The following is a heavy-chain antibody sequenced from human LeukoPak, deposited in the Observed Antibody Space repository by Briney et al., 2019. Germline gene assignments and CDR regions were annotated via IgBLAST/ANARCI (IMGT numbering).Heavy chain of an antibody. CDR1: GFTFSSYG. D-gene: IGHD6-25*01. V-gene: IGHV3-30*02. J-gene: IGHJ6*03. Sequence: GGSLRLSCAASGFTFSSYGMHWVRQAPGKGLEWVAFIRYDGSNKYYADSVKGRFTISRDNSKNTLYLQMNSLRAEDTAVYYCAKRAAGAPLTYYYYMDVWGKGTTVTVSS. CDR2: IRYDGSNK. CDR3: AKRAAGAPLTYYYYMDV.